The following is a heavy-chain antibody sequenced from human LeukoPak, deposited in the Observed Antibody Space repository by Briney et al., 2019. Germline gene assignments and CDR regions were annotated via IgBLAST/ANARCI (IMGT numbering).Heavy chain of an antibody. CDR1: GYSTSSGYY. V-gene: IGHV4-38-2*02. CDR3: ARDRGDHYYYYYMDV. J-gene: IGHJ6*03. Sequence: PETWPLTCTAPGYSTSSGYYWGWIGQPPGKGLEWIGSIYHSGSTYYNPSLKSRVTISVDTSKNQFSLKLSSVTAADTAVYYCARDRGDHYYYYYMDVWGKGTTVTVSS. D-gene: IGHD3-10*01. CDR2: IYHSGST.